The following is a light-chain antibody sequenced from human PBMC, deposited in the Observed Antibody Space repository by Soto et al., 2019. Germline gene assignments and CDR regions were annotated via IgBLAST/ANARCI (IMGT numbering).Light chain of an antibody. Sequence: DIVMTQSPDSLAVSLGERATINCKSSQSVLYSSNDKNFLTWYQQKPGQPPQLLIYWASTRESGVPDRFSGSGSGTDFTLTINSLQAEDVAVYYCHQYYSAPWTFGQGTKVEIK. CDR1: QSVLYSSNDKNF. J-gene: IGKJ1*01. CDR3: HQYYSAPWT. CDR2: WAS. V-gene: IGKV4-1*01.